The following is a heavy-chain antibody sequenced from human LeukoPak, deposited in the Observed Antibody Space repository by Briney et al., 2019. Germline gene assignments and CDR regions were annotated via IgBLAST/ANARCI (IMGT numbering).Heavy chain of an antibody. D-gene: IGHD1-26*01. CDR1: GYTFTGYY. CDR3: ARDDGSGSYWDAFDY. CDR2: ISAYNGNT. J-gene: IGHJ4*02. Sequence: GASVKVSCKASGYTFTGYYMHWVRQAPGQGLEWMGWISAYNGNTNYAQKLQGRVTMTTDTSTSTAYMELRSLRSDDTAVYYCARDDGSGSYWDAFDYWGQGTLVTVSS. V-gene: IGHV1-18*04.